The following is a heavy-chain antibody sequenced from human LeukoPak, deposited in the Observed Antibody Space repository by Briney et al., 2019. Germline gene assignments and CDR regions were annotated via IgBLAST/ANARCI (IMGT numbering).Heavy chain of an antibody. CDR1: GGSFSGYY. CDR2: INHSGST. V-gene: IGHV4-34*01. CDR3: AREYYYYYGMDV. J-gene: IGHJ6*02. Sequence: DPSETLSLTCAVYGGSFSGYYWSWIRQPPGKGLEWIGEINHSGSTNYNPSLKSRVTISVDTSKNQFSLKLSSVTAADTAVYYCAREYYYYYGMDVWGQGTTVTVSS.